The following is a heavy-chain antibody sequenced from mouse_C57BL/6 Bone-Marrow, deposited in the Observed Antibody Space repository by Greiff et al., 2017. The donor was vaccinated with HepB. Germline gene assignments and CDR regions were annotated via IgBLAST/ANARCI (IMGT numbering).Heavy chain of an antibody. V-gene: IGHV1-64*01. J-gene: IGHJ2*01. CDR3: AREPSTMSTTWYFDY. Sequence: QVQLQQPGAELVKPGASVKLSCKASGYTFTSYWMHWVKQRPGQGLEWIGMIHPNSGSTNYNEKFKSKATLTVDKSSSTAYMQLSSLTSEDSAVYYCAREPSTMSTTWYFDYWGQGTTLTVSS. CDR2: IHPNSGST. CDR1: GYTFTSYW. D-gene: IGHD2-4*01.